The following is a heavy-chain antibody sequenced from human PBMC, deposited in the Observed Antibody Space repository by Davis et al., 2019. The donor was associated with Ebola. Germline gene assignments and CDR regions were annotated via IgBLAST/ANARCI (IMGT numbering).Heavy chain of an antibody. J-gene: IGHJ6*02. CDR1: GFTFSSYE. V-gene: IGHV3-9*01. CDR3: AKSPEDYYYYGMDV. Sequence: GGSLRLSCAASGFTFSSYEMNWVRQAPGKGLEWVSGISWNSGSIGYADSVKGRFTISRDNAENSLYLQMNSLRAEDTALYYCAKSPEDYYYYGMDVWGQGTTVTVFS. CDR2: ISWNSGSI.